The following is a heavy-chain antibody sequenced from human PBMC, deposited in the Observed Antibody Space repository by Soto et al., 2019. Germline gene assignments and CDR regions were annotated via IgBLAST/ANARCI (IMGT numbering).Heavy chain of an antibody. V-gene: IGHV4-59*01. CDR1: GGSISSYY. D-gene: IGHD3-9*01. J-gene: IGHJ4*02. CDR3: ARGAYYAILTGYFPLSYFDY. CDR2: IYYSGST. Sequence: SETLSLTCTVSGGSISSYYWSWIRQPPGKGLEWIGYIYYSGSTNYNPSLKSRVTISVDTSKNQFSLKLSSVTAADTAVYYCARGAYYAILTGYFPLSYFDYWGQGTLVTVSS.